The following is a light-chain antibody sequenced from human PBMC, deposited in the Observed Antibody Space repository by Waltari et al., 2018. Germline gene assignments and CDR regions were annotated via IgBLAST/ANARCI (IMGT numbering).Light chain of an antibody. J-gene: IGLJ3*02. CDR1: ALPKQY. CDR2: KDS. CDR3: QSADSSGTYPV. Sequence: SYELTQQPSVSVSPGQTARITCSGDALPKQYAYWYQQKPDQAPVLVIYKDSERPSGIPERFSGSSSGTTVTLTISGVQAEDEADYYCQSADSSGTYPVFGGGTKLTVL. V-gene: IGLV3-25*03.